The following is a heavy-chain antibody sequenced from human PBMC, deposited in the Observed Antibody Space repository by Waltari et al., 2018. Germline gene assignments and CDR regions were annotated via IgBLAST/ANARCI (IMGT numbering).Heavy chain of an antibody. CDR2: VDTGNGET. Sequence: EVRLVQSGAEVKKPGTTVKVSCKAFGYTFTDYYMHWVQQAPGKGLEWMGRVDTGNGETICADKFQGKVTLTADMSTDTAYMELSSLRAEDTAVYYCAQLVTPYYFDYWGQGTLVTVSS. CDR1: GYTFTDYY. D-gene: IGHD6-13*01. J-gene: IGHJ4*02. V-gene: IGHV1-69-2*01. CDR3: AQLVTPYYFDY.